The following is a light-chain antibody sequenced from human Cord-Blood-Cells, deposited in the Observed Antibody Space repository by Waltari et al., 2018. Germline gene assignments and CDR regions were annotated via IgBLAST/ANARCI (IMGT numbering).Light chain of an antibody. J-gene: IGLJ3*02. V-gene: IGLV2-14*01. CDR1: SSDVGGYNY. CDR2: DVS. Sequence: QSALTQPASVSGSPGQSITIFCTGTSSDVGGYNYVSWYQQHPGKAPKLMIYDVSKRPSGVSNRFSGSKSGNTASLTISGLQAEDEAGYYCSSYTSSSTWVFGGGTKLTVL. CDR3: SSYTSSSTWV.